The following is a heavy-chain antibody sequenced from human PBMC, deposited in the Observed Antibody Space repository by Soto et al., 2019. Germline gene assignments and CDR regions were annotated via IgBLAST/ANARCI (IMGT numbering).Heavy chain of an antibody. CDR2: IYHSGST. CDR3: AIVIVLVPAALNSPSDYYGMDV. Sequence: PSETLSLTCAVSGGSISSSNWWSWVRQPPGKGLEWIGEIYHSGSTNYNPSLKSRVTISVDKSRNQFSLKLSSVTAADTAVYYCAIVIVLVPAALNSPSDYYGMDVWGQGTTVTVSS. J-gene: IGHJ6*02. CDR1: GGSISSSNW. V-gene: IGHV4-4*02. D-gene: IGHD2-2*01.